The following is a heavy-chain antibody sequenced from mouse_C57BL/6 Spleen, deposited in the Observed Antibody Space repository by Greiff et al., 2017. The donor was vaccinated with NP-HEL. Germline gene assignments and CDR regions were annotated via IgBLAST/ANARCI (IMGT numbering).Heavy chain of an antibody. CDR3: ARGGGTGTLDY. V-gene: IGHV1-80*01. D-gene: IGHD4-1*01. Sequence: VHLVESGAELVKPGASVKISCKASGYAFSSYWMNWVKQRPGKGLEWIGQIYPGDGDTNYNGKFKGKATLTADKSSSTAYMQLSSLTSEDSAVYCCARGGGTGTLDYWGQGTTLTVSS. CDR1: GYAFSSYW. J-gene: IGHJ2*01. CDR2: IYPGDGDT.